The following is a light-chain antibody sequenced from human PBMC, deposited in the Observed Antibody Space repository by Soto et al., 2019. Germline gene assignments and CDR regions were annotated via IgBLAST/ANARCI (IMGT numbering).Light chain of an antibody. V-gene: IGLV2-14*01. CDR3: SSYTSSSTL. J-gene: IGLJ1*01. CDR2: DVS. Sequence: QSALTQPASVSGSPGQSITLSCTGTSSDVGSYNYVSWYQQHPGKAPKLMIYDVSNRPSGVSNRFSGSKSGNTASLTISGLQDEDEDDYYCSSYTSSSTLFGTGTKLTVL. CDR1: SSDVGSYNY.